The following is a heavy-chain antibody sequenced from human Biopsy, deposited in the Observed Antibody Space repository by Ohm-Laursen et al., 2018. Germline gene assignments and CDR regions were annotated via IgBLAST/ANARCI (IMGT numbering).Heavy chain of an antibody. CDR1: GESFNGYY. V-gene: IGHV4-34*01. CDR3: ARGPYGDNAGAFDV. J-gene: IGHJ3*01. Sequence: SDTLSLTCAVYGESFNGYYWSWIRQTPGKGLEWIGEINHSGRTNYNPSLKSRVTISVDTSKNQFSLKVRSVTAADTATYFCARGPYGDNAGAFDVWGQGTVVTVSS. CDR2: INHSGRT. D-gene: IGHD4/OR15-4a*01.